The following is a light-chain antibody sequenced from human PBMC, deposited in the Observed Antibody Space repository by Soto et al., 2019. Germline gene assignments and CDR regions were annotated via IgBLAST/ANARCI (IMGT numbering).Light chain of an antibody. CDR1: SSDVGGYNY. CDR2: DVS. CDR3: CSYAGSYTFEV. V-gene: IGLV2-11*01. J-gene: IGLJ2*01. Sequence: QSALTQPRSVSGSPGQSVTISCTGTSSDVGGYNYVSWYQQHPGKAPKLIIYDVSKRPSGVPDRFSGSKSGNTASLTISGLQSEDEAYYYCCSYAGSYTFEVFGGGTKLTVL.